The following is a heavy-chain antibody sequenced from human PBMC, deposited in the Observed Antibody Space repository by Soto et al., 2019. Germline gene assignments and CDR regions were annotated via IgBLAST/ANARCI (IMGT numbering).Heavy chain of an antibody. D-gene: IGHD1-26*01. Sequence: ASVKVSCKASGYTFTSYDINWVRQATGQGLEWMGWMNPNSGNTGYAQKFQGRVTMTRNTSISTAYMELSSLRSEDTAVYYCASGFGAVGSYFDYCYGRDVWGKGTTGTVSS. CDR3: ASGFGAVGSYFDYCYGRDV. CDR1: GYTFTSYD. CDR2: MNPNSGNT. J-gene: IGHJ6*04. V-gene: IGHV1-8*01.